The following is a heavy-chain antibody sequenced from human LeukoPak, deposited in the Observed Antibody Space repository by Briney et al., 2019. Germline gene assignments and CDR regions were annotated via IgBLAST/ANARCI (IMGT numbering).Heavy chain of an antibody. V-gene: IGHV4-30-2*01. J-gene: IGHJ5*02. CDR1: GGSISSGGYS. CDR3: ARTRITMVRGVYRFDP. D-gene: IGHD3-10*01. Sequence: SETLSLTCAVSGGSISSGGYSWSWIRQPPGKGLEWIGYIYHSGSTYYNPSLKGRVTISVDRSKNQFSLKLSSVTAADTAVYYCARTRITMVRGVYRFDPWGQGTLVTVSS. CDR2: IYHSGST.